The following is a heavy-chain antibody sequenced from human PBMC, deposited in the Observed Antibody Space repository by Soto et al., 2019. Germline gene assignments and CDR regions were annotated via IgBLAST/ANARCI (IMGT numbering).Heavy chain of an antibody. CDR3: ARKSSARSSWIYYYYYMDV. CDR2: IKQDGSEK. D-gene: IGHD6-13*01. Sequence: PGGSLRLSCAASGFTFSSYWMSWVRQAPGKGLEWVANIKQDGSEKYYVDSVKGRFTISRDNAKNSLYLQMNSLRAEDTAVYYCARKSSARSSWIYYYYYMDVWGKGTTVTVSS. J-gene: IGHJ6*03. CDR1: GFTFSSYW. V-gene: IGHV3-7*01.